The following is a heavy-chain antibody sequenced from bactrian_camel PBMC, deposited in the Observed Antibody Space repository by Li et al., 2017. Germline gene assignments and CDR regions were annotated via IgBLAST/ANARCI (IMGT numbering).Heavy chain of an antibody. D-gene: IGHD1*01. CDR3: AAAKVWVKSRLEEDLFAY. CDR1: GHTYGSHC. Sequence: HVQLVESGGGSVQAGGSLTLSCAASGHTYGSHCMGWFCQAPGKEREGVAAITTDGMTSYRDSVKGRFTVSRDNVEQALYLQMNSLQPDDTAMYYCAAAKVWVKSRLEEDLFAYWGQGTQVTVS. V-gene: IGHV3S55*01. J-gene: IGHJ4*01. CDR2: ITTDGMT.